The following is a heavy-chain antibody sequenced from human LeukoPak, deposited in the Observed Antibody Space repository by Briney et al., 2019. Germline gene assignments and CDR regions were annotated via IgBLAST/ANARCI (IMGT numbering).Heavy chain of an antibody. J-gene: IGHJ4*02. V-gene: IGHV4-38-2*02. Sequence: PSETLSLTCTVSGYSLSSGYYWGWIRQPPGKGLEWIGNIYHTGYSYSNPSLKSRVSLSVDTSKNQFSLRLSSVTAADTAVYYCARANGDYLDYWGQGTLVTVSS. CDR1: GYSLSSGYY. CDR2: IYHTGYS. D-gene: IGHD4-17*01. CDR3: ARANGDYLDY.